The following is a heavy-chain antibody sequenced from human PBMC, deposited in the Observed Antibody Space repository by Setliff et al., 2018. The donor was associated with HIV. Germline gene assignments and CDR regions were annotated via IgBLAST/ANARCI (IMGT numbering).Heavy chain of an antibody. D-gene: IGHD2-15*01. Sequence: PSETLSLTCTVSGGSISSGDYYWSWIRQPPGKGLEWIGYIYYSGSTYYNPSLKSRVTISVDTSKNQFSLKLSSVTAADTAVYYCALDSSGGSCPDAFDIWGQGTMVTVSS. CDR2: IYYSGST. V-gene: IGHV4-30-4*08. CDR3: ALDSSGGSCPDAFDI. CDR1: GGSISSGDYY. J-gene: IGHJ3*02.